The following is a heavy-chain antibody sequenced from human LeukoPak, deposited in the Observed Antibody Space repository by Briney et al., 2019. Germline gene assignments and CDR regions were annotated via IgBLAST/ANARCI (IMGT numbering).Heavy chain of an antibody. V-gene: IGHV1-69*13. J-gene: IGHJ4*02. Sequence: ASVKVSCKASGGTFSSYAISWVRQAPGQGLEWMGGIIPIFGTANYAQKFQGRVTITADESTSTAYMELSSLRSEDTAVYYCASPKGLSGSYFVPKTSAYYFDYWGQGTLATVSS. D-gene: IGHD1-26*01. CDR1: GGTFSSYA. CDR2: IIPIFGTA. CDR3: ASPKGLSGSYFVPKTSAYYFDY.